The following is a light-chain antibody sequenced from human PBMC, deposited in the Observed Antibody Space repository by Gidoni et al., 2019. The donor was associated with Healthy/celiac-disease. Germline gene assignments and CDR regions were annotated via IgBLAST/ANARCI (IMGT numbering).Light chain of an antibody. CDR2: KAS. CDR3: QQYNSYSGT. V-gene: IGKV1-5*03. J-gene: IGKJ2*01. Sequence: DIQMTQSPSTLSASVRDRVTITCRASQSISSWLAWYQQKPGKAPKLLIYKASSLESGVPSRFSGSGSGTEFTLTISSLQPDDFATYYCQQYNSYSGTFGQXTKLEIK. CDR1: QSISSW.